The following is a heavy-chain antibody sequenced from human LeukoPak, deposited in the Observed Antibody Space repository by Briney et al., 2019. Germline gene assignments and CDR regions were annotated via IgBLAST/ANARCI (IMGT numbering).Heavy chain of an antibody. D-gene: IGHD6-13*01. Sequence: ASVKVSCKAVGDTFSIYGISWVRQAPGQGLEWMGWISAYNGNTNYAQKLQGRVTMTTDTSTSTAYMELRSLRSDDTAVYYCARRGSSWSYYYGMDVWGQGTTVTVSS. V-gene: IGHV1-18*01. CDR3: ARRGSSWSYYYGMDV. CDR2: ISAYNGNT. J-gene: IGHJ6*02. CDR1: GDTFSIYG.